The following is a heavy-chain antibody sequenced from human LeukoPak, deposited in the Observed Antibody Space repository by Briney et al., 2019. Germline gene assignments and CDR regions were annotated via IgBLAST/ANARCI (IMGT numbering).Heavy chain of an antibody. CDR2: ISTANGNT. CDR3: ARDGRFIVADYYYGMDV. CDR1: GYTFANYA. D-gene: IGHD1-26*01. J-gene: IGHJ6*02. V-gene: IGHV1-3*04. Sequence: GASVKVSCKASGYTFANYAMHWVRQAPGQSLEWMGWISTANGNTKYSQKFQGRVTITRDTSASTAYMELSSLRSEDTAAYYCARDGRFIVADYYYGMDVWGQGTTVTVSS.